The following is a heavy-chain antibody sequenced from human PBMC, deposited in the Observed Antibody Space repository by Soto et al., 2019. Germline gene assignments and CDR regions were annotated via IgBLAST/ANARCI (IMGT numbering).Heavy chain of an antibody. CDR3: NNWFDP. V-gene: IGHV3-74*01. CDR1: GFTFSSYW. CDR2: INGDGSST. Sequence: EVQLVESGGGLVQPGGSLRLSCAASGFTFSSYWMHWVRQAPGKGLVWVSRINGDGSSTFYADSVKGRFTISRDNAKNTLYLQMNSLRADDTAGYYCNNWFDPWGQGTLVTVSS. J-gene: IGHJ5*02.